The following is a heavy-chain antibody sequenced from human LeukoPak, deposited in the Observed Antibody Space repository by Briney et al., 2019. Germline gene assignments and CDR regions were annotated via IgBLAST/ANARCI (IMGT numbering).Heavy chain of an antibody. CDR2: IYYSGST. J-gene: IGHJ6*03. Sequence: PSETLSLTCTVSGGSISSNSHYWGWIRRPPGKGLEWIGSIYYSGSTYYNPSLKSRVTISVDTSKNQFSLKLSSVTAADTALYYCAGRDFYYMDVWGKGTTVTVSS. CDR1: GGSISSNSHY. CDR3: AGRDFYYMDV. V-gene: IGHV4-39*01.